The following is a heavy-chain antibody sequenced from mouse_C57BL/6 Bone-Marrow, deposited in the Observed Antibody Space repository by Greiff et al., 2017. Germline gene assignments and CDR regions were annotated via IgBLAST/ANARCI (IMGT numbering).Heavy chain of an antibody. CDR3: AREDGYYYAMDY. CDR2: IDPSDSYT. V-gene: IGHV1-69*01. CDR1: GYTFTSYW. D-gene: IGHD2-3*01. J-gene: IGHJ4*01. Sequence: VQLQQSGAELVMPGASVKLSCKASGYTFTSYWMPWVKQRPGQGLEWIGEIDPSDSYTNYNQKFKGKSTLTVDKSSSTAYMQLSSLTSEDSAVYYCAREDGYYYAMDYWGQGTSVTVSS.